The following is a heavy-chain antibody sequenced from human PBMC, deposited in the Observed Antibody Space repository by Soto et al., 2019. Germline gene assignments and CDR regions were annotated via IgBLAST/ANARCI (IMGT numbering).Heavy chain of an antibody. J-gene: IGHJ4*02. CDR3: ATSKGGGSNGPTTY. D-gene: IGHD1-26*01. CDR2: MNSDGSNT. CDR1: GFTFSNYW. Sequence: EVQLVESGGALVQPGGSLRLSCAASGFTFSNYWMHWVRQAPGKGLVWISRMNSDGSNTVYADAVKGRFTISRDNAKNTVYLQMNSLRVEDTAVYYCATSKGGGSNGPTTYWGQGTLVTVSS. V-gene: IGHV3-74*01.